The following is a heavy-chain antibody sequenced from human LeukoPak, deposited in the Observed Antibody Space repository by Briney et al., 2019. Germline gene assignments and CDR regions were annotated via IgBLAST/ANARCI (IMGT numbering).Heavy chain of an antibody. D-gene: IGHD4-17*01. CDR2: IYYSGST. Sequence: PSETLSLTCTVSGGFISSSNYYWGWSRQPPGKGLEWIGSIYYSGSTYYNPSLKSRVTISVDTSKNQFSLNLSSVTAADTAVYYCARLALGTTVTFFDYFDYWGQGTLVTVSS. CDR1: GGFISSSNYY. J-gene: IGHJ4*02. V-gene: IGHV4-39*01. CDR3: ARLALGTTVTFFDYFDY.